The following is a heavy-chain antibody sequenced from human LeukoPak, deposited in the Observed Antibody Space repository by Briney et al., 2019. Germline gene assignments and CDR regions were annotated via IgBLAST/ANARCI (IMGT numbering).Heavy chain of an antibody. CDR1: GYSISSGYY. V-gene: IGHV4-38-2*02. Sequence: SETLSLTCTVSGYSISSGYYWGWIRQPPGKGLEWIGSIYHSGSTYYNPSLKSRVTISVDTSKNQFSLKLSSVTAADTAVYYCARETPGEVGATGLDYWGQGTLVTVSS. CDR2: IYHSGST. CDR3: ARETPGEVGATGLDY. D-gene: IGHD1-26*01. J-gene: IGHJ4*02.